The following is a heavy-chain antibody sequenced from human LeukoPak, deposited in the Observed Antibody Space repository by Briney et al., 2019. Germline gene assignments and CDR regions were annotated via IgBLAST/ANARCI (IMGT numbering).Heavy chain of an antibody. D-gene: IGHD5-18*01. J-gene: IGHJ4*02. CDR1: EFTFSIYS. Sequence: GGSLRLSCAASEFTFSIYSMNWVRQAPGKGLEWVSSISSSSSYIYYADSVKGRFTISRDNAKNSLYLQMNSLRAEDTTVYYCARGENNYGYYYFDYWGQGTLVTVSS. CDR2: ISSSSSYI. CDR3: ARGENNYGYYYFDY. V-gene: IGHV3-21*01.